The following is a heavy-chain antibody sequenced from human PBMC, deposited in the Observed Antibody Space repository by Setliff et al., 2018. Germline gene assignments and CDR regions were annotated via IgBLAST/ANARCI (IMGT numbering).Heavy chain of an antibody. J-gene: IGHJ6*02. Sequence: SETLSLTCTVSGYSISSGYYWGWIRQPPGKGLEWIGNIYHSGSTYYKPSLKSRVTISVDTSKNQFSLKLSSVTAADTAVYYCARGKVLYDYVWGSYRYEDYYYGMDVWGQGTTVTVSS. CDR2: IYHSGST. CDR1: GYSISSGYY. CDR3: ARGKVLYDYVWGSYRYEDYYYGMDV. V-gene: IGHV4-38-2*02. D-gene: IGHD3-16*02.